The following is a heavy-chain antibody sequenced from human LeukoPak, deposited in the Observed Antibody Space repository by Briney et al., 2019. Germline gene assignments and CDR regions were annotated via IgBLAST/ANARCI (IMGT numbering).Heavy chain of an antibody. J-gene: IGHJ4*02. V-gene: IGHV3-15*07. D-gene: IGHD3-22*01. CDR3: TTDLEYYDSSGYSQSY. CDR2: IKSKTDGGTT. Sequence: PGGSLRLSCAASGFTFSSYSMNWVRQAPGKGLEWVGRIKSKTDGGTTDYAAPVKGRFTISRDDSKNTLYLQMNSLKTEDTAVYYCTTDLEYYDSSGYSQSYWGQGTLVTVSS. CDR1: GFTFSSYS.